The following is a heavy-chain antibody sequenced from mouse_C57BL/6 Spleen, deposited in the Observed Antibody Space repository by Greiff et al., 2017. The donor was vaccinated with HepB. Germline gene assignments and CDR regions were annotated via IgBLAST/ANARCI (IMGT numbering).Heavy chain of an antibody. D-gene: IGHD1-1*01. CDR1: GYSFTDYN. Sequence: EVQLQQSGPELVKPGASVKISCKASGYSFTDYNMNWVKQSNGKSLEWIGVINPNYGTTSYNQKFKGKATLTVDQSSSTAYMQLNSLTSEDSAVYYCERFTTVVAFRAMDYWGQGTSVTVSS. CDR2: INPNYGTT. CDR3: ERFTTVVAFRAMDY. V-gene: IGHV1-39*01. J-gene: IGHJ4*01.